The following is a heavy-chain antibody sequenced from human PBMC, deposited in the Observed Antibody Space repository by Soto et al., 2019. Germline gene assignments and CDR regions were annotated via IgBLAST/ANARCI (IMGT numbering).Heavy chain of an antibody. CDR1: GGSINSSSYY. Sequence: SETLSLTCTVSGGSINSSSYYWGWIRQPPGKGLEWVGTMFYSGSTYYKPSLKSRVTISVDTSKNHFSLRLGSVAAADTAVYYCARDGRYYYDSSGSVDYYYGMDVWGQGTTVTGSS. D-gene: IGHD3-22*01. J-gene: IGHJ6*02. V-gene: IGHV4-39*02. CDR2: MFYSGST. CDR3: ARDGRYYYDSSGSVDYYYGMDV.